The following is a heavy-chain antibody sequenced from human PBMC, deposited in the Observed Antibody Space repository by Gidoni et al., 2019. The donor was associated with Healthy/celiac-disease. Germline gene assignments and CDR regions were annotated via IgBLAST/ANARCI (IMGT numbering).Heavy chain of an antibody. V-gene: IGHV4-39*01. J-gene: IGHJ4*02. D-gene: IGHD1-1*01. CDR2: IYYSGST. CDR1: SGSISSSSYY. CDR3: GRQQLLGTQDY. Sequence: HLQLQESGPGLVKPSDTLSLTCTVSSGSISSSSYYLGWIRQPPGKGLEWIGRIYYSGSTYYNPALKSRVTISVDTSKNQFSLKLSSVTAADTAVYYCGRQQLLGTQDYWGQGTLVTVSS.